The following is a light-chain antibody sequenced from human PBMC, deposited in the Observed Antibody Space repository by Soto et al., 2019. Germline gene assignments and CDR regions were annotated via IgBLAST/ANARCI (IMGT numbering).Light chain of an antibody. CDR3: QQYISSPRT. V-gene: IGKV3-20*01. J-gene: IGKJ1*01. Sequence: EIVLTQSPDTLSLSPGERATLSCRASQTVTSGYLAWYQQKPGQAPRLLMYGASTRATGIPARFSGSGSGTEFTLTISRLEPEDFAVYYCQQYISSPRTFGQGTKVDIK. CDR1: QTVTSGY. CDR2: GAS.